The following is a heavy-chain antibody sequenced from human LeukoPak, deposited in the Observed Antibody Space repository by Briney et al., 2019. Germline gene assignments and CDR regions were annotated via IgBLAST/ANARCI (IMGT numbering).Heavy chain of an antibody. CDR1: GGSTSSGSYY. V-gene: IGHV4-61*02. D-gene: IGHD3-3*01. J-gene: IGHJ4*02. Sequence: SETLSLTCTVSGGSTSSGSYYWSWIRQPAGKGLEWIGRIYTSGSTNYNPSLKSRVTISVDTSKNLFSLKLSSVTAADTAVYYCARGSPTYLEWLSTFDYWGQGTLVTVSS. CDR3: ARGSPTYLEWLSTFDY. CDR2: IYTSGST.